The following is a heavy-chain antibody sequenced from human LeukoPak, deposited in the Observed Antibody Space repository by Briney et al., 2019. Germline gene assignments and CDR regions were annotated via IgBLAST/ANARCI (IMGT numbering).Heavy chain of an antibody. D-gene: IGHD6-19*01. CDR1: GFTFSSHS. V-gene: IGHV3-48*01. CDR2: ITISSDTI. Sequence: GGSLRLSCAASGFTFSSHSMNWVRQTPGKGPEWISFITISSDTIHYADSVKGRFTISGDNAKNSLFLQMDSLRAEDTAVYYCAKSHSRGWGPFDYWGQGTLITVSS. J-gene: IGHJ4*02. CDR3: AKSHSRGWGPFDY.